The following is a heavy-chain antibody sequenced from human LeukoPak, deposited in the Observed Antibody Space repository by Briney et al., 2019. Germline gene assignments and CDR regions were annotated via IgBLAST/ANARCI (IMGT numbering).Heavy chain of an antibody. J-gene: IGHJ4*02. CDR2: ISDRSTYI. CDR1: GFTFSNYC. V-gene: IGHV3-21*06. Sequence: PGGSLRLSCAASGFTFSNYCMNWVRQVSGKGLEWVSSISDRSTYIYYADSVKGRFTISRDNAKNSLSLQMNSLRAEDTAVYYCARSRFCGDGFYPWDFHYWGQGTPVTVSS. CDR3: ARSRFCGDGFYPWDFHY. D-gene: IGHD2-21*02.